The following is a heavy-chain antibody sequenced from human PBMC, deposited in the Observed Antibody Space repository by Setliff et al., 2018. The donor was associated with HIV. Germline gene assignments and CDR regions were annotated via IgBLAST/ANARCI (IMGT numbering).Heavy chain of an antibody. CDR1: GFTFAIHW. Sequence: GSLRLSCSASGFTFAIHWMKWVRQAPGKGLEWVGRTRNRANNYITDYATSVQGRFTISRDYSKDSLFLQMDNLETEDTAVYYCVRAAAGLDIWSQGIRVTVSS. V-gene: IGHV3-72*01. CDR3: VRAAAGLDI. CDR2: TRNRANNYIT. J-gene: IGHJ4*02.